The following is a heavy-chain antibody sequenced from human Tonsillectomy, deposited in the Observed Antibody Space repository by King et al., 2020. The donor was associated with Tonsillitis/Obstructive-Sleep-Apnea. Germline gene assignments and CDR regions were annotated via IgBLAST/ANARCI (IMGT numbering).Heavy chain of an antibody. CDR1: GFTFSSYS. Sequence: VQLVESGGGLVKPGGSLRLSCAASGFTFSSYSMNWVRQAPGKGLEWVSFISTSSSYIYYADSVKGRFTISRDNAKNSLYLQVSSLRAEDTAVYYCASSPGYNWNDERFYYYMDVWGKGTTVTVSS. D-gene: IGHD1-1*01. V-gene: IGHV3-21*01. CDR2: ISTSSSYI. CDR3: ASSPGYNWNDERFYYYMDV. J-gene: IGHJ6*03.